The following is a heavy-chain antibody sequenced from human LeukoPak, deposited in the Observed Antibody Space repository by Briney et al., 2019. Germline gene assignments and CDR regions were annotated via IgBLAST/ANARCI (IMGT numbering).Heavy chain of an antibody. CDR2: INHGGST. CDR3: ARGAPEGYFDY. CDR1: GGSFSGYY. V-gene: IGHV4-34*01. Sequence: SETLSLTCAVYGGSFSGYYWSWIRQPPGKGLEWIGEINHGGSTNYNPSLKSRVTISVDTSKNQFSLKLSSVTAADTAVYYCARGAPEGYFDYWGQGTLVTVSS. J-gene: IGHJ4*02.